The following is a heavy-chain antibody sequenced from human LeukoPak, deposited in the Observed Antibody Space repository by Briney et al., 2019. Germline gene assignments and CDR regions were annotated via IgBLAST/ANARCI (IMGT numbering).Heavy chain of an antibody. J-gene: IGHJ6*03. CDR3: ARDGASMAAAGTGVDYYYYMDV. CDR2: ISSSSSTI. V-gene: IGHV3-48*01. CDR1: GFTFSSYS. Sequence: PGGSLRLSCAASGFTFSSYSMNWVRQAPGKGLEWVSYISSSSSTIYYADSVKGRFTISRDNAKNSLYLQMNSLRAEDTAVYYCARDGASMAAAGTGVDYYYYMDVWGKGTTVTVSS. D-gene: IGHD6-13*01.